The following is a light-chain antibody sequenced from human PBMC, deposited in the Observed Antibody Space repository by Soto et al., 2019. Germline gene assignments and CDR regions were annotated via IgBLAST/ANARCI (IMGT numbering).Light chain of an antibody. J-gene: IGLJ1*01. CDR2: EVS. V-gene: IGLV2-23*02. Sequence: QSVLTQPASVSGSPGQSITISCTGTSSDVGRYNLVSWYQQHPGKAPKLMIYEVSKRPSGVSNRFSGSRSGNTASLTISGLQAEDEADYYCCSYAAGSTYVFGTGTQLTVL. CDR3: CSYAAGSTYV. CDR1: SSDVGRYNL.